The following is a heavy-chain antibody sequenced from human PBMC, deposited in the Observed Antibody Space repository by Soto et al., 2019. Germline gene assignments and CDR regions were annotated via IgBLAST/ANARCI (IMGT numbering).Heavy chain of an antibody. D-gene: IGHD2-21*02. CDR2: IYNSGST. Sequence: PSETLSLTCTVSGGSVSSGSYYWNWIRQPPMKGLEWIGYIYNSGSTNYNPSLKSRVTISVDTSKNQFSLKLSSVTAADTAVYYCARDWNPAYCGGDCYRRGMDVWGQGTTVTSP. J-gene: IGHJ6*02. CDR3: ARDWNPAYCGGDCYRRGMDV. V-gene: IGHV4-61*01. CDR1: GGSVSSGSYY.